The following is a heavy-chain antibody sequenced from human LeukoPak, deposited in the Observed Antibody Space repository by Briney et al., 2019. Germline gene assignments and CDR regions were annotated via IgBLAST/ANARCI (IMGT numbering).Heavy chain of an antibody. CDR1: GYSFTSYW. D-gene: IGHD4-17*01. CDR2: IYPGDSDT. J-gene: IGHJ4*02. V-gene: IGHV5-51*01. CDR3: ARSTYGDYGSGYFDY. Sequence: GESLKISCKGSGYSFTSYWIGWVRQIPGKGLEWMGIIYPGDSDTRYSPSFQGQVTISADKSISTAYLQWSSLKASDTAMYYCARSTYGDYGSGYFDYWGQGTLVTVSS.